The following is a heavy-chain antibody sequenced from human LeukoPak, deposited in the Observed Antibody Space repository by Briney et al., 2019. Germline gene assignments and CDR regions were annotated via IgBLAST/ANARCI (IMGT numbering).Heavy chain of an antibody. CDR2: INGDGSTT. D-gene: IGHD3-10*02. CDR3: VFGEFDY. Sequence: GGSLKSSFQALGSPFSNYWMHWVRQAPGKGLVWVSRINGDGSTTSYADSVKGRFTISRDNAKNTLYLQMNSLRAEDTAVYYCVFGEFDYWGQGTLVTVSS. V-gene: IGHV3-74*01. J-gene: IGHJ4*02. CDR1: GSPFSNYW.